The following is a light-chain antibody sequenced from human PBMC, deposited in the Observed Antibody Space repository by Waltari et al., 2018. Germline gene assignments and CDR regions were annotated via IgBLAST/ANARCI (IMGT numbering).Light chain of an antibody. CDR3: HQYYSSPWT. Sequence: IVMTQSQDPLPVSLGERATINCTSTQSVLYSSNNKNCLAWYQQKPGQPPKLLIYWASTRESGVPDRFSGSGSGTDFTLTISSLQAEDVAVYYCHQYYSSPWTFGQGTKVEI. J-gene: IGKJ1*01. CDR1: QSVLYSSNNKNC. V-gene: IGKV4-1*01. CDR2: WAS.